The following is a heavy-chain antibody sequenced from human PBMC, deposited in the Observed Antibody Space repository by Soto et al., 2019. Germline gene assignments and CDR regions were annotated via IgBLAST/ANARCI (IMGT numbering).Heavy chain of an antibody. J-gene: IGHJ6*02. CDR1: GFTFSSYN. CDR2: ISYDGRAK. CDR3: ARVGTGEYIIWGRAMDV. D-gene: IGHD3-10*01. V-gene: IGHV3-30*03. Sequence: QVQLVESGGGVVQPGRSLRLSCAASGFTFSSYNMHWVRQAPGKALEWVAVISYDGRAKYYADSVKGRFTISSDNSKNTLDLQMHSLRPEETAVYYCARVGTGEYIIWGRAMDVWDQGTTGSASS.